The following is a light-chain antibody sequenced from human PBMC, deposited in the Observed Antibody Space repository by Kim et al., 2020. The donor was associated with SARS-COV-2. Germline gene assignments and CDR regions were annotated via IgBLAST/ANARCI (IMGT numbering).Light chain of an antibody. CDR1: TGAVTIGYY. Sequence: PGGTVTLPCASSTGAVTIGYYPNWFQQKPGQPPRSLIYSTSKKHYWTPARFSGSLLGGKAALTLSGVQPEDEAEYYCLLYYGGAQVFGGGTKLTVL. V-gene: IGLV7-43*01. CDR2: STS. CDR3: LLYYGGAQV. J-gene: IGLJ3*02.